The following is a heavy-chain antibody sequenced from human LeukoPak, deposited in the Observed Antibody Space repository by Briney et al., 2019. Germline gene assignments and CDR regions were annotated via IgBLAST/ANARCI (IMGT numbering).Heavy chain of an antibody. D-gene: IGHD6-13*01. CDR1: GYTFTSYA. V-gene: IGHV1-3*01. CDR3: ARDLGDSSWFNWFDP. CDR2: INAGNGNT. J-gene: IGHJ5*02. Sequence: GASVKVSCKASGYTFTSYAMHWVRQAPGQRLEWMGWINAGNGNTKYSQKFQGRVTITRDTSASTAYMELSSLRSEDTAVYYCARDLGDSSWFNWFDPWCQGTLVTVSS.